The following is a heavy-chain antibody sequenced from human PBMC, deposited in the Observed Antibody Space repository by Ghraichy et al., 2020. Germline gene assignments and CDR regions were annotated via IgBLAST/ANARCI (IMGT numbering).Heavy chain of an antibody. D-gene: IGHD3-9*01. V-gene: IGHV4-34*01. CDR3: ARGGLTGYPSSSVSYFDY. CDR2: INHSGST. Sequence: LETLSLTCAVYGGSFSGYYWSWIRQPPGKGLEWIGEINHSGSTNYNPSLKSRVTISVDTSKNQFSLKLSSVTAADTAVYYCARGGLTGYPSSSVSYFDYWGQGTLVTVSA. CDR1: GGSFSGYY. J-gene: IGHJ4*02.